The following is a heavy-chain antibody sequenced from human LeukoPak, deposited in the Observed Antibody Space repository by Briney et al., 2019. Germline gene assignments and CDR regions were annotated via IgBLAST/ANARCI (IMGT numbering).Heavy chain of an antibody. V-gene: IGHV1-2*02. CDR1: GYTFTSYG. J-gene: IGHJ6*02. CDR2: INPNSGGT. Sequence: GASVKVSCKASGYTFTSYGISWVRQAPGQGLEWMGWINPNSGGTNYAQKFQGRVTMTRDTSISTAYMELSRLRSDDTAVYYCARGQSSSGALYYYYYGMDVWGQGTTVTVSS. D-gene: IGHD3-22*01. CDR3: ARGQSSSGALYYYYYGMDV.